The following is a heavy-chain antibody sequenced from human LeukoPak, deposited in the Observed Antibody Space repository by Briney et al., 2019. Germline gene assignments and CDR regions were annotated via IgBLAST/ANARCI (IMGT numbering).Heavy chain of an antibody. D-gene: IGHD5-18*01. V-gene: IGHV1-69*13. J-gene: IGHJ3*02. CDR3: ARDAHSYGSYDAFDI. Sequence: GASVKVSCKASGGTFSSYAISWVRQAPGQGLEWVGGIIPIFGTANYAQKFQGRVTITADESTSTAYMELSSLRSEDTAVYYCARDAHSYGSYDAFDIWGQGTMVTVSS. CDR1: GGTFSSYA. CDR2: IIPIFGTA.